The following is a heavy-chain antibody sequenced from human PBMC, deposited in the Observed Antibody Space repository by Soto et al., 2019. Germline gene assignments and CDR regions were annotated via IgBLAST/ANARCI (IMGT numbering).Heavy chain of an antibody. CDR1: GFTFSSYD. V-gene: IGHV3-13*01. Sequence: GGSLRLSCAASGFTFSSYDMHWVRQATGKGLEWVSAIGTAGDTYYPGSVKGRFTISRENAKNSLYLQMNSLRAGDTAVYYCARGSLDSSGWYYFDYWGQGTLVTVSS. CDR3: ARGSLDSSGWYYFDY. J-gene: IGHJ4*02. D-gene: IGHD6-19*01. CDR2: IGTAGDT.